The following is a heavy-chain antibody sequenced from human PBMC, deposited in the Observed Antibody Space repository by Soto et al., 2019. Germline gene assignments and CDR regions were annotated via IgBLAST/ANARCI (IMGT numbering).Heavy chain of an antibody. CDR2: IIPILGIA. J-gene: IGHJ5*02. D-gene: IGHD5-12*01. Sequence: QVQLVQSGAEVKKPGSSVKVSCKASGGTFSSYTISWVRQAPGQGLEWMGRIIPILGIANYAQKFQGRVXIXGDKSTSTAYMELSSLRSEDTAVYYCARISGYDSDPWGQGTLVTVSS. V-gene: IGHV1-69*02. CDR1: GGTFSSYT. CDR3: ARISGYDSDP.